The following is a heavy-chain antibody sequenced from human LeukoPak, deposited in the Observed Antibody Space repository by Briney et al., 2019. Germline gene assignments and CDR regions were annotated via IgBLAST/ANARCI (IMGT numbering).Heavy chain of an antibody. D-gene: IGHD5-24*01. V-gene: IGHV3-30*09. CDR3: ARDRATASFDY. J-gene: IGHJ4*02. Sequence: GGSLRLSCAASGFTFSSYAMHWVRQAPGKGLEWVAVISYDGSNKYYADSVKGRFAISRDNSKNTLYLQMNSLRAEDTAVYYCARDRATASFDYWGQGTLVTVSS. CDR2: ISYDGSNK. CDR1: GFTFSSYA.